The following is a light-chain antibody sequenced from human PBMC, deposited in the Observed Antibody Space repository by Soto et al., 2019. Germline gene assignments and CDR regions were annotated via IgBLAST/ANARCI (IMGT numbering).Light chain of an antibody. J-gene: IGKJ1*01. CDR3: QQYYSIPRT. CDR1: QSVLYSPNNKNY. V-gene: IGKV4-1*01. Sequence: DMVMTQSPDSLGVSLGERATINCKSSQSVLYSPNNKNYLAWYQQKPGQPPQLLIYWASTRESGVPDRFSGSGSGTDFTLTISSLQAEDVEVYYCQQYYSIPRTFGQGTKVDI. CDR2: WAS.